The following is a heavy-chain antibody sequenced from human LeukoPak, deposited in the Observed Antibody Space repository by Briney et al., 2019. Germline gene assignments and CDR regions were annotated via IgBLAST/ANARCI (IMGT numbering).Heavy chain of an antibody. CDR2: IYHSGST. J-gene: IGHJ4*02. Sequence: PSETLSLTCTVSGYSTSSGYYWGWIRQPPGKGLEWIGSIYHSGSTYYNPSLKSRATISVDTSKNQFSLKLSSVTAADTAVYYCARHGAAAFDYWGRGTLVTVSS. D-gene: IGHD6-25*01. CDR1: GYSTSSGYY. V-gene: IGHV4-38-2*02. CDR3: ARHGAAAFDY.